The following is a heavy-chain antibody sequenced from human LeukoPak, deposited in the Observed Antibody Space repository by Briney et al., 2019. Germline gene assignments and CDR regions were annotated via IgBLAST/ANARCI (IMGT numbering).Heavy chain of an antibody. CDR2: IKSKTDGGTT. CDR3: TTDPWIQLWSYYFDY. CDR1: GFTFSNAW. V-gene: IGHV3-15*01. Sequence: PGGSLRLSCAASGFTFSNAWMSWVRQAPGKGLEWVGRIKSKTDGGTTDYAAPVKGRFTISRDDSKNTLYLQMNSLKTEDTAVYYCTTDPWIQLWSYYFDYWGQGTLVTVSS. J-gene: IGHJ4*02. D-gene: IGHD5-18*01.